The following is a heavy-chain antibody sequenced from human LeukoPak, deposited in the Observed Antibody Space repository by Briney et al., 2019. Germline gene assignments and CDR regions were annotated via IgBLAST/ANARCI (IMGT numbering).Heavy chain of an antibody. CDR1: VYTFTIYG. CDR3: ARDIATVVHQD. CDR2: IIGYSGNT. Sequence: ASVKVSCKPSVYTFTIYGISWVRHAPGQGLEWMGWIIGYSGNTNYVQKFQSRDTMTTDRSTTTAYMEVRSLRSDDTAVYYCARDIATVVHQDWGQGTLVTVSS. V-gene: IGHV1-18*01. D-gene: IGHD2-15*01. J-gene: IGHJ4*02.